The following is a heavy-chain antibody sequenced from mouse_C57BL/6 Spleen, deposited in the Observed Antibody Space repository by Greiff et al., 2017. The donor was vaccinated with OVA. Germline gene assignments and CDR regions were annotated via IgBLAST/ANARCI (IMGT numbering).Heavy chain of an antibody. CDR1: GYSITSGYY. J-gene: IGHJ2*01. D-gene: IGHD6-1*01. CDR3: AREKEPYYFDY. Sequence: EVKLEESGPGLVKPSQSLSLTCSVTGYSITSGYYWNWIRQFPGNKLEWMGYISYDGSNNYNPSLKNRISITRDTSKNQFFLKLNSVTTEDTATYYCAREKEPYYFDYWGQGTTLTVSS. CDR2: ISYDGSN. V-gene: IGHV3-6*01.